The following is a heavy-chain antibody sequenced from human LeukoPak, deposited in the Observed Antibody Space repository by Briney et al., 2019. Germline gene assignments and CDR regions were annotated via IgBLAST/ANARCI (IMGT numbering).Heavy chain of an antibody. CDR1: GYTFTGYY. J-gene: IGHJ6*03. CDR2: INPNSGGT. CDR3: ARAEWELLRYYYYMDV. V-gene: IGHV1-2*02. D-gene: IGHD1-26*01. Sequence: ASVKVSCKASGYTFTGYYMHWVRQAPGQGLEWMGWINPNSGGTNYAQKFQGRVNMTRDTSISTAYMELSRLRSDDTAVYYCARAEWELLRYYYYMDVWGKGTTVTISS.